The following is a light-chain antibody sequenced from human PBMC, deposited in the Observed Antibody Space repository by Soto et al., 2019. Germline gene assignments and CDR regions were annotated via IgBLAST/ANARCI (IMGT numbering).Light chain of an antibody. Sequence: IVMTQSPATLSVSPGEGVTLSCRASENVGTNLAWYQQKPGQAPRLLIYGSSTRATGIPATFSGNGSGTEFTLTISSLQSEESAIYYCQQYNNWGLSFGGGTKVEIK. J-gene: IGKJ4*01. CDR3: QQYNNWGLS. CDR1: ENVGTN. V-gene: IGKV3D-15*01. CDR2: GSS.